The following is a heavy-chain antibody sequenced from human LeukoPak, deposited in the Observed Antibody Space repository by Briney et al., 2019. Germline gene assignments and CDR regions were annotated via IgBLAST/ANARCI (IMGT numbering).Heavy chain of an antibody. V-gene: IGHV1-18*01. Sequence: ASVKVSCKASGYTFTSYGISWVRQAPGQGLDWMGWISAYNGNTNYAQKLQGRVTMTTDTSTSTAYMELRSLRSDDTAVYYCARELGYCSGGSCYEVAHFDYWGQGTLVTVSS. D-gene: IGHD2-15*01. CDR2: ISAYNGNT. CDR3: ARELGYCSGGSCYEVAHFDY. CDR1: GYTFTSYG. J-gene: IGHJ4*02.